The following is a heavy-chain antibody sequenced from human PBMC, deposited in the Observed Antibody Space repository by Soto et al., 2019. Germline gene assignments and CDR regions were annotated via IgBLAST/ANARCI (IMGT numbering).Heavy chain of an antibody. J-gene: IGHJ6*03. CDR3: ARGYCSSTSCRGPYYYYYMDV. Sequence: GASVKVSCKASGGTFSSYTISWVRQAPGQGLEWMGRIIPILGIANYAQKFQGRVTITADKSTSTAYMELSSLRSEDTAVYYCARGYCSSTSCRGPYYYYYMDVWGKGTTVTVSS. CDR1: GGTFSSYT. D-gene: IGHD2-2*01. V-gene: IGHV1-69*02. CDR2: IIPILGIA.